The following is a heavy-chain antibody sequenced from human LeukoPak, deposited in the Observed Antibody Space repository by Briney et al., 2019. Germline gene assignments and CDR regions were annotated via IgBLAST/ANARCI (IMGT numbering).Heavy chain of an antibody. J-gene: IGHJ4*02. CDR3: ARRRESSGLIFDY. CDR1: GGTFSSYA. CDR2: IIPIFGTA. V-gene: IGHV1-69*05. D-gene: IGHD6-19*01. Sequence: SVKVSCKASGGTFSSYAISWVRQAPGQGLEWMGRIIPIFGTANYAQKFQGRVTITTDESTSTAYMELSSLRSEDAAVYYCARRRESSGLIFDYWGQGTLVTVSS.